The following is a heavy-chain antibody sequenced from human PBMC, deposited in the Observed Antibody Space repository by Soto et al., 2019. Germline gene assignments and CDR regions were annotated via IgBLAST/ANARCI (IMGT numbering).Heavy chain of an antibody. Sequence: QVQLRESGPGLVKPSETLSLTCTVSSGSIGTYFWSWIRQPPGKGLEWIGYIYYSGTTNYNPSLESRVTIFLDTSKNQFSLRLSSVTAADAAVYYCARGRRGTYDAFDIWGQGTLVTVSS. D-gene: IGHD1-26*01. J-gene: IGHJ3*02. CDR1: SGSIGTYF. V-gene: IGHV4-59*01. CDR2: IYYSGTT. CDR3: ARGRRGTYDAFDI.